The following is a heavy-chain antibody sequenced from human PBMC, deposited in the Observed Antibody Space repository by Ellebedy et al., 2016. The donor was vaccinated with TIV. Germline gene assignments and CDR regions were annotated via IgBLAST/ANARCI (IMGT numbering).Heavy chain of an antibody. J-gene: IGHJ4*02. CDR2: INPSGGST. CDR3: ARVAYCGGDCYMLDY. D-gene: IGHD2-21*02. Sequence: ASVKVSCKASGYTFTSYYMHWVRQAPGQGLEWMGIINPSGGSTSYAQKFQGRVTITADKSTSTAYMELSSLRSEDTAVYYCARVAYCGGDCYMLDYWGQGTLVTVSS. CDR1: GYTFTSYY. V-gene: IGHV1-46*01.